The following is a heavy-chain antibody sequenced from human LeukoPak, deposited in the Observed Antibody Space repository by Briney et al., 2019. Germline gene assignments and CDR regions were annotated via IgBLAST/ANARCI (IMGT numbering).Heavy chain of an antibody. CDR1: GFTFSSYS. Sequence: PGGSLRLSCAASGFTFSSYSMNWVRQAPGKGLEWLSYISNGSSTIYYAGSVKGRFTISRDNAKNSLYLQMNSLRAEDTAVYYCAVLFDYWGQGTLVTVSS. V-gene: IGHV3-48*01. J-gene: IGHJ4*02. CDR2: ISNGSSTI. CDR3: AVLFDY.